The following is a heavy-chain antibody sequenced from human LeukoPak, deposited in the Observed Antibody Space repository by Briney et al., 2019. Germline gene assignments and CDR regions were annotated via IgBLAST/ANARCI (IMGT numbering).Heavy chain of an antibody. Sequence: IPSETLSLTCTVSGGSIINYYWTWIRQPAGKGLEWIGRIYTSGSTNYNPSLKSRVTISVDTSKNQFSLKLSSVTAADTAVYYCATLGYSYGTDYWGQGTLVTVSS. J-gene: IGHJ4*02. V-gene: IGHV4-4*07. CDR1: GGSIINYY. CDR2: IYTSGST. D-gene: IGHD5-18*01. CDR3: ATLGYSYGTDY.